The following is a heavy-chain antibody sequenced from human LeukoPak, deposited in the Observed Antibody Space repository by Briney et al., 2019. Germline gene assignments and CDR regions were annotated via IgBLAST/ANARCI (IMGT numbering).Heavy chain of an antibody. D-gene: IGHD3-10*01. V-gene: IGHV1-69*13. J-gene: IGHJ5*02. CDR2: IIPIFGTA. Sequence: SVKVSCKASGGTFSSYAISWMRQAPGQGLEWMGGIIPIFGTANYAQKFQGRVTITADESTSTAYMELSSLRSEDTAVYYCARDSLPHGPSGANCFDPRGQGTLVTVSS. CDR1: GGTFSSYA. CDR3: ARDSLPHGPSGANCFDP.